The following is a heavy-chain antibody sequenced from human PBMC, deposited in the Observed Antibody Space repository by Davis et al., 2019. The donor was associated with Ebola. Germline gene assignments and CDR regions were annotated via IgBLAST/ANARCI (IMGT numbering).Heavy chain of an antibody. V-gene: IGHV3-23*01. CDR3: AKCVVVVAANWFDP. D-gene: IGHD2-15*01. CDR1: GFTFSSYA. CDR2: ISGSGGST. Sequence: GESLKISCAASGFTFSSYAMHWVRQAPGKGLEWVSAISGSGGSTYYADSVKGRFTISRDNSKNTLYLQMNSLRAEDTAVYYCAKCVVVVAANWFDPWGQGTLVTVSS. J-gene: IGHJ5*02.